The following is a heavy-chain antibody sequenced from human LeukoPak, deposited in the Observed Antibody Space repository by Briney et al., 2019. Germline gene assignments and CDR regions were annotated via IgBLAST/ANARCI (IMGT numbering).Heavy chain of an antibody. J-gene: IGHJ5*02. CDR1: GYTFTSYG. CDR2: ISAYSGNT. CDR3: ARDAPLGYCSSTSCHNWFDP. D-gene: IGHD2-2*01. V-gene: IGHV1-18*01. Sequence: ASVKVSCKASGYTFTSYGISWVRQAPGQGLEWMGWISAYSGNTNYAQKLQGRVTMTTDTSTSTAYMELRSLRSDDTAVYYCARDAPLGYCSSTSCHNWFDPWGQGTLVTVSS.